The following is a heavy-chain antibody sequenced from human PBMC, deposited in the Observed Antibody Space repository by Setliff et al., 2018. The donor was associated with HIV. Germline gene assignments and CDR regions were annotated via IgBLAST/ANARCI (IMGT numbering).Heavy chain of an antibody. CDR3: ARESHHLKDAFDI. J-gene: IGHJ3*02. CDR2: ISATTGDT. V-gene: IGHV3-23*01. CDR1: GFNFSTHT. Sequence: PGGSLRLSCAASGFNFSTHTMSWVRQAPGRGLEWVSAISATTGDTYYADSVKGRFTISRDNSKNTLYLQMNSLRAEDTAVYFCARESHHLKDAFDIWGQGTMVTVSS.